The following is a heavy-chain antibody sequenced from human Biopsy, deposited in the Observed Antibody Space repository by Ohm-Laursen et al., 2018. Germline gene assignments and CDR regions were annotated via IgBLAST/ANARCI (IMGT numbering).Heavy chain of an antibody. CDR3: ARDPGYDFWSGSDPFDI. Sequence: ASVKVSCKASGYAFTNFYIHWVRQAPGQGLEWMGWISTYNDDTNIAQKFQGRVSMTTDTSTRTAYMELRSLRSGDTAIYFCARDPGYDFWSGSDPFDIWGQGTLVTVS. CDR1: GYAFTNFY. D-gene: IGHD3-3*01. V-gene: IGHV1-18*04. J-gene: IGHJ3*02. CDR2: ISTYNDDT.